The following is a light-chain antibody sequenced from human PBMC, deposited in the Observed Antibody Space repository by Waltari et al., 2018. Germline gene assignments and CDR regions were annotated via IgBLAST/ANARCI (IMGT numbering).Light chain of an antibody. CDR1: QSISRN. J-gene: IGKJ2*01. CDR3: QQYNNWRT. V-gene: IGKV3-15*01. CDR2: GAS. Sequence: EVLMTQSPPTLSVSPGEGATLSCRASQSISRNLAWYQHKPGQAPRLLIYGASTRAPGIPARFSGSGSGTEFTLTISSLQSEDFAVYYCQQYNNWRTFGQGTKLEI.